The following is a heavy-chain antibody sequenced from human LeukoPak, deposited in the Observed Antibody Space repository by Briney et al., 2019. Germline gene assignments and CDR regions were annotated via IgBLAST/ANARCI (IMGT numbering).Heavy chain of an antibody. Sequence: GGSLRLSCAASGFTFSSYAMNWVRQAPGQGLEWVSYISSSGSTIYYADSVKGRFTISRDNAKNSLYLQMNSLRAEDTAVYYCARGGTLEYLQHWGQGTLVTVSS. CDR1: GFTFSSYA. V-gene: IGHV3-48*03. CDR2: ISSSGSTI. CDR3: ARGGTLEYLQH. J-gene: IGHJ1*01.